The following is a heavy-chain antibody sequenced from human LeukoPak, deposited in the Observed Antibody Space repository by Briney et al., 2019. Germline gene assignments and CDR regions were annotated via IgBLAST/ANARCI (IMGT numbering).Heavy chain of an antibody. CDR3: AKDQGARYYGSGGSWFDP. Sequence: ASVKVSCKASGGTFSSYAISWVRQAPGQGLEWMGRIIPILGIANYAQKFQGRVTITADKSTSTAYMELSSLRSEDTAVYYCAKDQGARYYGSGGSWFDPWGQGTLVTVSS. CDR2: IIPILGIA. D-gene: IGHD3-10*01. V-gene: IGHV1-69*04. CDR1: GGTFSSYA. J-gene: IGHJ5*02.